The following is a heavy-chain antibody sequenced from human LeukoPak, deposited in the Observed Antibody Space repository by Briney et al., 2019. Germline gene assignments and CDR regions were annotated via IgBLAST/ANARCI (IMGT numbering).Heavy chain of an antibody. Sequence: SETLSLTCAVYGGSFSGYYWSWIRQPPGKGLEWIGEINHSGSTNYNPSLKSRVNISLDKSKNHFSLRVNSVVAADTAIYYCARAPDTAIPYYYMDVWGKGTTVTVSS. J-gene: IGHJ6*03. V-gene: IGHV4-34*01. CDR1: GGSFSGYY. CDR2: INHSGST. CDR3: ARAPDTAIPYYYMDV. D-gene: IGHD5-18*01.